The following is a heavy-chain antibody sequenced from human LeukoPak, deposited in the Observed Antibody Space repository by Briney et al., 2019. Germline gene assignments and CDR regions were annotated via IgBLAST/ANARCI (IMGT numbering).Heavy chain of an antibody. CDR1: GFTFSSYG. D-gene: IGHD1-7*01. Sequence: GGSLRLSCAASGFTFSSYGMHWVRQAPGKGLEWVAVISYDGSNKYYADSVKGRFTISRDNSMNTFFLQMNSLRAEDTALYYCARILLTGTGRGYSDYWGQGVLVTVSS. CDR3: ARILLTGTGRGYSDY. CDR2: ISYDGSNK. V-gene: IGHV3-30*03. J-gene: IGHJ4*02.